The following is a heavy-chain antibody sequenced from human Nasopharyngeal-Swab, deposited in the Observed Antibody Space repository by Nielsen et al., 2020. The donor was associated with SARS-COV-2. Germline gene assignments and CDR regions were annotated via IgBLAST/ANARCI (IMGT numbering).Heavy chain of an antibody. CDR2: ISSSSYI. Sequence: WIRQPPGQGLEWVSSISSSSYIHYADSVKGRFTIFRDNAKNSLYLQMNSLIAEDTAVYYCARPSTDFWSGNGAFDIWGQGTMVTVSS. J-gene: IGHJ3*02. CDR3: ARPSTDFWSGNGAFDI. V-gene: IGHV3-69-1*01. D-gene: IGHD3-3*01.